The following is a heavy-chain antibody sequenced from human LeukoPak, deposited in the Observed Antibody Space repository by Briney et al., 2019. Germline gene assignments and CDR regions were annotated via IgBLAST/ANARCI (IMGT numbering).Heavy chain of an antibody. CDR2: INSDGSET. D-gene: IGHD3-16*01. Sequence: PGGSLRLSCAASGFTFSSFWIYWGRHAPGKGLVWVSRINSDGSETIYADSVKGRFTISRDNAKNTLYLQMNSLRAEDTAVYYCARVRMGDDFNPFDYWGQGTLVTVSS. CDR1: GFTFSSFW. V-gene: IGHV3-74*01. CDR3: ARVRMGDDFNPFDY. J-gene: IGHJ4*02.